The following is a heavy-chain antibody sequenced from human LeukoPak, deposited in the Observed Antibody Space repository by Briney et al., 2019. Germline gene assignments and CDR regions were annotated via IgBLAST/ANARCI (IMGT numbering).Heavy chain of an antibody. V-gene: IGHV4-39*01. Sequence: SETLSLTCIVSGGSISSSRFYWGSIRQPPGKGLEWIGTIYYSGSTQYNPSLKSRVTISVDTSKNQFSLNLNSMTAADTAVYYCARHVPSDLRIVVVTSDWYFDLWGRGTLVTVSS. CDR2: IYYSGST. J-gene: IGHJ2*01. D-gene: IGHD2-21*02. CDR3: ARHVPSDLRIVVVTSDWYFDL. CDR1: GGSISSSRFY.